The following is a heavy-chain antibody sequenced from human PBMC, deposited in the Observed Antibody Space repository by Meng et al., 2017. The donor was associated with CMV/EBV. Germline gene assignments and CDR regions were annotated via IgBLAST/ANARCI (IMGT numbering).Heavy chain of an antibody. CDR1: GFTFSSYG. D-gene: IGHD3-10*01. V-gene: IGHV3-30*02. CDR3: AKDSGPPGDAFDI. CDR2: IWYDGSNK. Sequence: GESLKISCAASGFTFSSYGMHWVRQAPGKGLEWVAVIWYDGSNKYYADSVKGRFTISRDNSKNTLYLQMNSLRAEDTAVYYCAKDSGPPGDAFDIWGQGTMVTVSS. J-gene: IGHJ3*02.